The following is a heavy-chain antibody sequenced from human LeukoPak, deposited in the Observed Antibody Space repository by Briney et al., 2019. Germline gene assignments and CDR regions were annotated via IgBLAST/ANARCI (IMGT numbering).Heavy chain of an antibody. D-gene: IGHD4-11*01. J-gene: IGHJ4*02. CDR3: ARELQVEDTKPILEGQSDY. V-gene: IGHV3-21*01. CDR2: ISSSSSYI. Sequence: GESLKISCAASGFTFSSYSMNWVRQAPGKGLEWVSSISSSSSYIYYADSVKGRFTISRDNAKNSLYLQMNSLRAEDTAVYYCARELQVEDTKPILEGQSDYWGQGTLVTVSS. CDR1: GFTFSSYS.